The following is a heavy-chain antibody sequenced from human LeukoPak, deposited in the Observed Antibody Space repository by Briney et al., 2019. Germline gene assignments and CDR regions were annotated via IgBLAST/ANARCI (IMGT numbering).Heavy chain of an antibody. D-gene: IGHD2-8*02. CDR3: ATGPSGYFFNY. Sequence: SGGSLRLSCAASGFTFSDYYMTWIRQAPGQGPEWISYISSSGGTIFYADSVKGRFTISRDNAKNSVYLQMNSLRAEDTAVYYCATGPSGYFFNYWGQGTLVTVS. J-gene: IGHJ4*02. CDR2: ISSSGGTI. CDR1: GFTFSDYY. V-gene: IGHV3-11*04.